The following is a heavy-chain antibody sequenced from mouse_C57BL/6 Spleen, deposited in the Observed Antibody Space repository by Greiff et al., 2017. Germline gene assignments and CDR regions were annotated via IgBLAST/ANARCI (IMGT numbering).Heavy chain of an antibody. J-gene: IGHJ1*03. V-gene: IGHV5-16*01. Sequence: EVQLVESEGGLVQPGSSMKLSCTASGFTFSDYYLAWVRQVPEKGLEWVANINYDGSSTYYLDSLKSRFILSRDNAKNILYLQMSRLKSEDTATYYCAREHGSSSLWYFDVWGTGTTVTVSS. CDR3: AREHGSSSLWYFDV. CDR1: GFTFSDYY. D-gene: IGHD1-1*01. CDR2: INYDGSST.